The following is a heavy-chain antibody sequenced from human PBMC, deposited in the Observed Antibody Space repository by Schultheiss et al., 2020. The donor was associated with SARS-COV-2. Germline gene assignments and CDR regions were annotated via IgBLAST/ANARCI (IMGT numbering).Heavy chain of an antibody. J-gene: IGHJ4*02. CDR3: VRDLAGRYGY. D-gene: IGHD1-26*01. CDR1: GFTFRSNW. Sequence: GESLKISCAVSGFTFRSNWMHWVRQVPGKGLVWVARINEDGTTIDYADSVRDRFIISRDNAWNTLSLQMRSLRVEDTAVYYCVRDLAGRYGYWGQGTLVTVSS. V-gene: IGHV3-74*01. CDR2: INEDGTTI.